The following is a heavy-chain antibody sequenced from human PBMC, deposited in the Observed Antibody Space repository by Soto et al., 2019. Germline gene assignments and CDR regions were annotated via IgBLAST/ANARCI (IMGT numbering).Heavy chain of an antibody. CDR1: GFSLSASGAG. CDR2: IYWDGGE. D-gene: IGHD6-19*01. CDR3: AHGTYGGSGYYWDS. Sequence: QITLKESGPALVKPTETLTLTCSFSGFSLSASGAGVGWIRQPPGKALEWLALIYWDGGERYSPSLKSRLTVTKDTSINHVVLTPTNVDPVDTGTYYCAHGTYGGSGYYWDSWGQGTRVTVSS. J-gene: IGHJ4*02. V-gene: IGHV2-5*02.